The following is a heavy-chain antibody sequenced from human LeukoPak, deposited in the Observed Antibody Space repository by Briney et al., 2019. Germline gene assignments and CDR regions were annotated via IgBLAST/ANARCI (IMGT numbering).Heavy chain of an antibody. D-gene: IGHD3-3*01. Sequence: GGSLRLSCAASGFTFSDYYMSWIHQAPGKGLEWVSYISSSGSTIYYADSVKGRFTISRDNAKNSLYLQMNSLRAEDTAVYYCARYYDFWSGYLLYYYYGMDVWGQGTTVTVSS. V-gene: IGHV3-11*01. CDR3: ARYYDFWSGYLLYYYYGMDV. CDR2: ISSSGSTI. J-gene: IGHJ6*02. CDR1: GFTFSDYY.